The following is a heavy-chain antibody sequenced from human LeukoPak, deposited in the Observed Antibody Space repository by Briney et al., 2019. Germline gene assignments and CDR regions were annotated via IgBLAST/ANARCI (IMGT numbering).Heavy chain of an antibody. CDR1: GYTFTGYY. CDR3: ARDRGYSGHFDY. J-gene: IGHJ4*02. Sequence: GASVKVSCKASGYTFTGYYMHWVRQAPGQGLEWMGGINPNSGGTNYAQKFQGWVTITRDTSISTAYKELSRLRSDDTAVYHCARDRGYSGHFDYWGQGTLVTVSS. CDR2: INPNSGGT. D-gene: IGHD5-12*01. V-gene: IGHV1-2*04.